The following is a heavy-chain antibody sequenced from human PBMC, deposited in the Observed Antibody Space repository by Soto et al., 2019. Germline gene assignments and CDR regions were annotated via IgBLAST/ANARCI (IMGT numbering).Heavy chain of an antibody. CDR1: GFTFSSYA. CDR3: VRLENRAYYYYGMDV. D-gene: IGHD1-1*01. Sequence: GGSLRLSCAASGFTFSSYAMSWVRQAPGKGLEWVSAISGSGGSTYYADSVKGRFTISRDNSKNTLYLQMNSLGAKDTAVYYCVRLENRAYYYYGMDVWGQGTTVTVSS. V-gene: IGHV3-23*01. CDR2: ISGSGGST. J-gene: IGHJ6*02.